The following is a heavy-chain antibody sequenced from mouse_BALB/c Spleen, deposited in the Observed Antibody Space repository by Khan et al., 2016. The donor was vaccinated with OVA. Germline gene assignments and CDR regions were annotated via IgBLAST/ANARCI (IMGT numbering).Heavy chain of an antibody. V-gene: IGHV5-6*01. CDR3: TRLAYYYNSEGFAY. D-gene: IGHD1-1*02. CDR1: GFTFSTYG. Sequence: EVELVESGGDLVKPGGSLKLSCAASGFTFSTYGMSWVRQTPDKRLEWVATISSGGSYTYYVASVKGRFTISRDNAKSTLYLQMSSLKSEDTAMYYCTRLAYYYNSEGFAYWGQGTLVTVSA. J-gene: IGHJ3*01. CDR2: ISSGGSYT.